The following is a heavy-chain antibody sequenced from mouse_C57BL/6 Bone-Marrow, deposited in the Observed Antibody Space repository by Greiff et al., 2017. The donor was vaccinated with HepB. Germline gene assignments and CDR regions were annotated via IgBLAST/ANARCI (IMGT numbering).Heavy chain of an antibody. V-gene: IGHV1-15*01. CDR1: GYTFTDYE. CDR2: IDPETGGT. CDR3: TIYYGNFPWFAY. D-gene: IGHD2-1*01. Sequence: QVQLKESGAELVRPGASVTLSCKASGYTFTDYEMHWVKQTPVHGLEWIGAIDPETGGTAYNQKFKGKAILTADKSSSTAYMELRSLTSEDSAVYYCTIYYGNFPWFAYWGQGTLVTVSA. J-gene: IGHJ3*01.